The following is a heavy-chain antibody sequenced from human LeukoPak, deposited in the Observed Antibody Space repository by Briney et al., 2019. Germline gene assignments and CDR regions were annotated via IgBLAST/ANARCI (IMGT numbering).Heavy chain of an antibody. CDR2: INPNSGDT. CDR3: ARAASYYDSSGYWDP. D-gene: IGHD3-22*01. J-gene: IGHJ5*02. V-gene: IGHV1-2*02. CDR1: GYTFTGYY. Sequence: ASVKVSCKASGYTFTGYYMHWVRQAPGQGLEWMGWINPNSGDTNYAQKFQGGVTMTRDTSISTAYMELSRLRSDDTAVYYCARAASYYDSSGYWDPWGQGTLVTVSS.